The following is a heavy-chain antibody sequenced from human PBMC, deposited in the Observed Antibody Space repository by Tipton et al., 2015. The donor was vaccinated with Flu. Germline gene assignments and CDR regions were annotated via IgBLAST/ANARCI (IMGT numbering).Heavy chain of an antibody. J-gene: IGHJ3*02. V-gene: IGHV1-8*01. CDR3: ATGVSTVTYDALDI. CDR2: MNPNSGNT. CDR1: GYTFTSYD. Sequence: QVQLVQSGAEVKKPGASVKVSCKASGYTFTSYDINWVRQATGQGLEWMGWMNPNSGNTGYAQKFQGRVTMTRNTSISTAYMELSSLRSEDTAVYYCATGVSTVTYDALDIWGQGTMVTVSS. D-gene: IGHD4-17*01.